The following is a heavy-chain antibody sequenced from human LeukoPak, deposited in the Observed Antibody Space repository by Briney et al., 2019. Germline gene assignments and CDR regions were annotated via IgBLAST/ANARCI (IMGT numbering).Heavy chain of an antibody. J-gene: IGHJ4*02. Sequence: GGSLRLSCAASGFSFANHAMSWVRQTPGKGLEWVPAISGGGDITYYADSVRGRFTISRDNSKDTLFLQMHSLRPGDTAVYYCVREDTPATANYWGQGTLVTISS. CDR1: GFSFANHA. V-gene: IGHV3-23*01. CDR2: ISGGGDIT. D-gene: IGHD2-21*02. CDR3: VREDTPATANY.